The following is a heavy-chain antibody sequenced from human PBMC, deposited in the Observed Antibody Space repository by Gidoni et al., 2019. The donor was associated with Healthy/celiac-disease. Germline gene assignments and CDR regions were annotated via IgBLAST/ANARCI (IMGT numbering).Heavy chain of an antibody. V-gene: IGHV4-39*01. CDR3: ARHRTVMVRGVDAFDI. D-gene: IGHD3-10*01. CDR2: IYYSGST. J-gene: IGHJ3*02. CDR1: GGSVSSSSYY. Sequence: QLQLQESGPGLVKPSETLSLTCTGSGGSVSSSSYYWGWLRQPPGKGLEWIGSIYYSGSTDYNPSLKSRVTISVDTSKNQFSLKLSSVTAADTAVYYCARHRTVMVRGVDAFDIWGQGTMVTVSS.